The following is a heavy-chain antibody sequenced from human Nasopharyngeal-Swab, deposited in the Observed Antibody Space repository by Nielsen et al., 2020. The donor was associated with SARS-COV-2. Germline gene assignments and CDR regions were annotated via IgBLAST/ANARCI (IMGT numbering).Heavy chain of an antibody. CDR1: GGSISSGGHY. Sequence: SETLSLNCTFSGGSISSGGHYRNCIRQHPGKGLEWIGYNYYSGRTYYSATLKIRLTISVETSKNQFSLKLSSGTDADTAVYYCARGGDYVWGSYRNKFDYWGQGTLVTVSS. D-gene: IGHD3-16*02. V-gene: IGHV4-31*03. CDR2: NYYSGRT. J-gene: IGHJ4*02. CDR3: ARGGDYVWGSYRNKFDY.